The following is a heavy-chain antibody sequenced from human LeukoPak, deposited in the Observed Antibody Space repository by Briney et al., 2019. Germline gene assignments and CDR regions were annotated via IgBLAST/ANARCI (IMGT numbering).Heavy chain of an antibody. Sequence: ASVKVSCKASGYTFTSYGISWVRQAPGQGLEWMGWISAYNGNTNYAQKLQGRVTMTTDTSTSTAYMELRSLRSDDTAVYYCARDAKRLNYYGSGSYPDCWGQGTLDTVSS. D-gene: IGHD3-10*01. V-gene: IGHV1-18*01. CDR1: GYTFTSYG. CDR2: ISAYNGNT. J-gene: IGHJ4*02. CDR3: ARDAKRLNYYGSGSYPDC.